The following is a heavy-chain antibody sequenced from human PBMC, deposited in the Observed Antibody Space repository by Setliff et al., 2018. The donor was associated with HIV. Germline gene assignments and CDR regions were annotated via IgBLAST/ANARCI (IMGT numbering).Heavy chain of an antibody. CDR3: AQLGMVDDFDY. CDR1: GDSVSSRSYY. CDR2: IYYSGST. D-gene: IGHD1-1*01. V-gene: IGHV4-61*03. J-gene: IGHJ4*02. Sequence: LSLTCAVSGDSVSSRSYYWSWIRQPPGKGLEWIGYIYYSGSTNYNPSLKSRVTISVDTSKNHFSLKLRSVTAADTAVYYCAQLGMVDDFDYWGQGTLVTVSS.